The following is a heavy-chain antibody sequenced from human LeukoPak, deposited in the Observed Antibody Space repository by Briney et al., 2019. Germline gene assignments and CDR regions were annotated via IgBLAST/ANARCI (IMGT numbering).Heavy chain of an antibody. V-gene: IGHV3-74*01. J-gene: IGHJ6*03. Sequence: PGGSLRLSCAASGFTFSSYWMHWVRQAPGKGLVWVSRINSDGSSTSYADSVKGRFTISRDNAKNTLYLQMNSLRAEDTAVYYCARRALAVAGPDYYYYYYMDVWGKGTTVTVSS. CDR1: GFTFSSYW. CDR3: ARRALAVAGPDYYYYYYMDV. D-gene: IGHD6-19*01. CDR2: INSDGSST.